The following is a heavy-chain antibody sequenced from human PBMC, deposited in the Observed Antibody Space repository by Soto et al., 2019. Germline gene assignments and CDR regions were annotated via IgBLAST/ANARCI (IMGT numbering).Heavy chain of an antibody. CDR1: GGSFSGYY. V-gene: IGHV4-34*01. J-gene: IGHJ4*02. CDR2: INHSGST. D-gene: IGHD3-10*01. CDR3: ARGRGDGYNINQINFDY. Sequence: PSETLSLTCAVYGGSFSGYYWSWIRQPPGKGLEWIGEINHSGSTNHNPSLKSRVTISVDTSKNQFSLKLSSVTAADTAVYYCARGRGDGYNINQINFDYWGQGTLVTVSS.